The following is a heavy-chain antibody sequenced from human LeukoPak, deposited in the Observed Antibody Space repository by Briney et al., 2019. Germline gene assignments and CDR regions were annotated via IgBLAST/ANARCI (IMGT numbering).Heavy chain of an antibody. CDR1: GFTFSCYV. V-gene: IGHV3-30*02. D-gene: IGHD3-10*01. CDR2: IRNDGSNK. J-gene: IGHJ4*02. Sequence: GGSLRLSCAASGFTFSCYVMHWVRQAPGKGPEWVAFIRNDGSNKYYADSVKGRFTISRDNSKNTLYLQMNSLRAEDTAVYYCASLLVGAPVDYWGQGTLVTVSS. CDR3: ASLLVGAPVDY.